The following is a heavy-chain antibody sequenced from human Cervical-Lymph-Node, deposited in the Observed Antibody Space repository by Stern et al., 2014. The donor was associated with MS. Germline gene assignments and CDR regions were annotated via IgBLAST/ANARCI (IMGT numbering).Heavy chain of an antibody. J-gene: IGHJ4*02. CDR1: GGSISSGGYY. CDR2: IYYSGST. Sequence: DQLVESGPGLVKPSQTLSLTCTVSGGSISSGGYYWSWIRPHPGKGLEWSGCIYYSGSTYYNPSLKSRVTISVDTSKNQFSLKLSSVTAADTAVYYCASRNTSSGWYYFDYWGQGTLVTVSS. V-gene: IGHV4-31*03. CDR3: ASRNTSSGWYYFDY. D-gene: IGHD6-19*01.